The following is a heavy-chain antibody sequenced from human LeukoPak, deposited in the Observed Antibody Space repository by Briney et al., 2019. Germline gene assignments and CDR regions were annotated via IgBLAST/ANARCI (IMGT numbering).Heavy chain of an antibody. CDR1: GGSISSYY. V-gene: IGHV4-59*12. CDR2: IYYSGST. Sequence: PSETLSLTCTVSGGSISSYYWSWIRQPPGKGLEWIWYIYYSGSTNYNPSLKSRVTISVDTSKNQFSLKLSSVTAADTAVYYCAGVPDYYGSGSYPDYWGQGTLVTVSS. J-gene: IGHJ4*02. CDR3: AGVPDYYGSGSYPDY. D-gene: IGHD3-10*01.